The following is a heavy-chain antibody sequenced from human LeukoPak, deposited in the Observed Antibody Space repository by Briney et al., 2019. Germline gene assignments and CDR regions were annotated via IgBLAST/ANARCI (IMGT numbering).Heavy chain of an antibody. CDR2: IIPIFGTA. J-gene: IGHJ6*03. CDR1: GGTFSSYA. V-gene: IGHV1-69*05. Sequence: SVKVSCKASGGTFSSYAISWVRQAPGQGLERMGGIIPIFGTANYAQKFQGRVTITTDESTSTAYMELSSLRSEDTAVYYCARSGNAVAWTGPMDVWGKGTTVTVSS. CDR3: ARSGNAVAWTGPMDV. D-gene: IGHD6-19*01.